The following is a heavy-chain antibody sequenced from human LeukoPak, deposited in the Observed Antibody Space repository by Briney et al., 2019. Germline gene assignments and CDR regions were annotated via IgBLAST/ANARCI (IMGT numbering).Heavy chain of an antibody. D-gene: IGHD6-19*01. CDR1: GGSISDYY. J-gene: IGHJ4*02. Sequence: SETLSLTCTVSGGSISDYYWNWIRQPPGKGLEWIAYIHYSGNTNYNPSLKSRVTLSVDTSKNQFSLKLNSVTAADTAVYYCAREQAGTGGYWGQGTLVTVSS. V-gene: IGHV4-59*12. CDR3: AREQAGTGGY. CDR2: IHYSGNT.